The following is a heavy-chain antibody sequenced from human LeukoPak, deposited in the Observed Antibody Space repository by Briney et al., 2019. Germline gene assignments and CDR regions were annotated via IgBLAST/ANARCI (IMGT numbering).Heavy chain of an antibody. Sequence: SETLSLTCTVSGGSISSYYWSRIRQPPGKGLEWIGYIYYSGSTNYNPSLKSRVTMSVDTSKNQFSLKLSSVTAADTAVYYCARVYSSSFDYWGQGILVTVSS. V-gene: IGHV4-59*01. CDR3: ARVYSSSFDY. J-gene: IGHJ4*02. D-gene: IGHD6-13*01. CDR1: GGSISSYY. CDR2: IYYSGST.